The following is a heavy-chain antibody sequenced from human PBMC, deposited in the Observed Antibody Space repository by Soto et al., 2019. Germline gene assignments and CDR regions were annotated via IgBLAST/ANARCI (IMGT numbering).Heavy chain of an antibody. CDR1: GYTFTSYG. CDR2: ISAYNGNT. CDR3: ARDDYYFWSGSHIRGFDP. J-gene: IGHJ5*02. D-gene: IGHD3-3*01. V-gene: IGHV1-18*04. Sequence: GASVKVSCKASGYTFTSYGISWVRQAPGQGLEWMGWISAYNGNTNYAQKLQGRVTMTTDTSTSTAYMELRSLRSDDTAVYYCARDDYYFWSGSHIRGFDPWGQGTLVTVSS.